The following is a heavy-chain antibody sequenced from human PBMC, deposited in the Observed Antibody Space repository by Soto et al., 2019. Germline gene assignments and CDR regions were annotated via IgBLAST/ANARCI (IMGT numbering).Heavy chain of an antibody. D-gene: IGHD2-15*01. V-gene: IGHV1-69*12. CDR1: GGTFSSYV. J-gene: IGHJ6*02. CDR3: AKGGGSSWAMDV. CDR2: IIPITGPA. Sequence: VQLVQSGAEVKKPGSSVKVSCKASGGTFSSYVISWVRQAPGQGLGWMGGIIPITGPAHYAQKFQGRVTITADESTSTAYMELNSLRSEDTAVFYCAKGGGSSWAMDVWGQGTTVTVSS.